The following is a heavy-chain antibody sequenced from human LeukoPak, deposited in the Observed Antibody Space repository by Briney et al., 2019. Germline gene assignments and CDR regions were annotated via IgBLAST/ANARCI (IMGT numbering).Heavy chain of an antibody. V-gene: IGHV4-4*08. Sequence: PSETLSLTCSVSGGSIESYYWSWIRQPPGKGLEFIGYIAASGTTKHNPSLKSRVTLSMDTSKNQFSLKLRSVTAADTAVYYCARGFGEAYCGGDCPPSYFDYWGQGTLVTVSS. CDR3: ARGFGEAYCGGDCPPSYFDY. D-gene: IGHD2-21*02. CDR1: GGSIESYY. CDR2: IAASGTT. J-gene: IGHJ4*02.